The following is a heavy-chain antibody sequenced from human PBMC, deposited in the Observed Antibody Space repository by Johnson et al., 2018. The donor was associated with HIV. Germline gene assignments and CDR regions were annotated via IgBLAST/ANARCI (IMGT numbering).Heavy chain of an antibody. V-gene: IGHV3-11*04. D-gene: IGHD1-26*01. Sequence: LLVESGGGVVQPGRSLRLSCAASGFTFSDYYMSWIRQAPGKGLEWVSYISSSGSTIYYADSVKGRFTISRDNAKNSLYLQMNSLRAEDTAVYYCARDRGYSGSYFGAFDIWGQGTMVTVSS. CDR1: GFTFSDYY. J-gene: IGHJ3*02. CDR2: ISSSGSTI. CDR3: ARDRGYSGSYFGAFDI.